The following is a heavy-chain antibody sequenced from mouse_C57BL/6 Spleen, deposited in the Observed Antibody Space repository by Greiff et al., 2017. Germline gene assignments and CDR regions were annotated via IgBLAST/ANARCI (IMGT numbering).Heavy chain of an antibody. J-gene: IGHJ3*01. Sequence: VQLQQPGAELVKPGASVKLSCKASGYSFTSYWMPWVKPRPGRGLVWLGRIDPNSGGTKYNEKVKRKATLTVDKPSSTAYRQLSSLTSEDSAVYYCAYGWIAFWGQGTLVTVSA. CDR2: IDPNSGGT. CDR1: GYSFTSYW. D-gene: IGHD1-1*02. CDR3: AYGWIAF. V-gene: IGHV1-72*01.